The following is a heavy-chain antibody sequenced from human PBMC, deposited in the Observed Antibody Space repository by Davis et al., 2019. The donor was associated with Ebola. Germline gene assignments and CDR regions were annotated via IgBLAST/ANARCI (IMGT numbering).Heavy chain of an antibody. CDR1: GFTFRDYW. D-gene: IGHD2-8*01. CDR3: AREIANGHHGMDV. J-gene: IGHJ6*02. CDR2: INQYGGEE. V-gene: IGHV3-7*01. Sequence: GESLKISCEASGFTFRDYWMTRVRQAPGKGLEWVANINQYGGEEYYVDSVKGRFTISRDNAKNSLYLHLHSVRAEDTAIYYCAREIANGHHGMDVWGQGTTITVSS.